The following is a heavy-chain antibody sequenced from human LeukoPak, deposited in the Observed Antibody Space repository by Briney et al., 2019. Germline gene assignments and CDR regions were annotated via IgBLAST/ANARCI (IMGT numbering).Heavy chain of an antibody. J-gene: IGHJ4*02. CDR2: IPYDGTKE. CDR1: GFTFSSFA. V-gene: IGHV3-30*10. CDR3: AREDYYFDY. Sequence: GGSLRLSCAASGFTFSSFAMHWVRQAPGKGLEWVAVIPYDGTKEYYTDSVKGRFTISRDNSKNSLYLQMNSLRTEDTAVYYCAREDYYFDYWGQGTLVTVSS.